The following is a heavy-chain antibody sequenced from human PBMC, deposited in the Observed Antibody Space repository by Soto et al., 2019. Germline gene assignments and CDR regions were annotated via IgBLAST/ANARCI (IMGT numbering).Heavy chain of an antibody. CDR3: ATAPKDCTNGVCYAAYYMDV. J-gene: IGHJ6*03. Sequence: ASVKVSCKVSGYTLTELSMHWVRQAPGKGLEWMGGFDPEDGETIYAQKFQGRVTMTEDTSTDTAYMELSSLRSEDTAVYYCATAPKDCTNGVCYAAYYMDVWGKGTTVTVSS. CDR1: GYTLTELS. D-gene: IGHD2-8*01. CDR2: FDPEDGET. V-gene: IGHV1-24*01.